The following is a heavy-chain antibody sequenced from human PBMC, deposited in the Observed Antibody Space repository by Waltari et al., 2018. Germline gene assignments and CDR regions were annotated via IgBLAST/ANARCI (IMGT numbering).Heavy chain of an antibody. J-gene: IGHJ4*02. CDR1: GFTFDDYA. D-gene: IGHD1-26*01. Sequence: EVQLVESGGGLVQPGRSLRLSCAASGFTFDDYAMHWVRQAPGKGLEWVSGISWNSGSIGYADSVKGRFTISRDNAKNSLYLQMNSLRAEDMALYYCAKDGGVGAIGYWGQGTLVTVSS. V-gene: IGHV3-9*03. CDR2: ISWNSGSI. CDR3: AKDGGVGAIGY.